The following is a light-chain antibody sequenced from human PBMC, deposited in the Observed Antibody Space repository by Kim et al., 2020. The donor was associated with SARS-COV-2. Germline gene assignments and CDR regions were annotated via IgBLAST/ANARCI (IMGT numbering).Light chain of an antibody. CDR3: HQYGSLHT. J-gene: IGKJ2*01. CDR1: QSVTSNS. CDR2: DAT. V-gene: IGKV3-20*01. Sequence: EVVLTQSPGTLSLSPGERATLSCRASQSVTSNSLAWYQQKPGQAPRLLIYDATNRATGIPDRFSGSGSGTDFSLTISRLEPEDFAAYFCHQYGSLHTFGQGTKLEI.